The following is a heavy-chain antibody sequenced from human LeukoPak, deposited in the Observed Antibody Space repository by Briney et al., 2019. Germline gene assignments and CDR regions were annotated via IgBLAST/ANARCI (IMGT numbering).Heavy chain of an antibody. D-gene: IGHD2/OR15-2a*01. CDR2: IYYSGST. Sequence: SETLSLTCTVSGGSISSSSYYWGWIRRPPGKGLEWIGSIYYSGSTYYNPSLKSRVTISVDTSKNQFSLKLSSVTAADTAVYYCARGGLLSLLDYWGQGTLVTVSS. CDR3: ARGGLLSLLDY. J-gene: IGHJ4*02. V-gene: IGHV4-39*01. CDR1: GGSISSSSYY.